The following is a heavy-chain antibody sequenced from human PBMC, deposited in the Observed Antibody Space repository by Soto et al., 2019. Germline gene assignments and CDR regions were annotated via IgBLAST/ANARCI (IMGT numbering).Heavy chain of an antibody. D-gene: IGHD7-27*01. V-gene: IGHV1-46*01. CDR3: ARLGIGYYYYYYGMAV. CDR2: INPSGGST. J-gene: IGHJ6*02. CDR1: GYTFTSYY. Sequence: ASVKVSCKASGYTFTSYYMHWVRQAPGQGLEWMGIINPSGGSTSYAQKFQGRVTMTRDTSTSTVYMELSSLRSEDTAVYYCARLGIGYYYYYYGMAVWGQGTTVTVSS.